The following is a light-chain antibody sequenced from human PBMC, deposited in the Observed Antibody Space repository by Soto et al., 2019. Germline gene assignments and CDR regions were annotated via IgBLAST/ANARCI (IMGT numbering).Light chain of an antibody. CDR2: GVS. V-gene: IGKV3-20*01. CDR1: QSISSRF. CDR3: QQYDSSRT. J-gene: IGKJ1*01. Sequence: EVVLTQSPGTLSLSPGERATLSCRASQSISSRFLAWYQQKPGQAPRLLMYGVSIRATGIPDRFSGSGSGTDFTLSISRLEPDDFAVYYCQQYDSSRTFGQGTKVEIK.